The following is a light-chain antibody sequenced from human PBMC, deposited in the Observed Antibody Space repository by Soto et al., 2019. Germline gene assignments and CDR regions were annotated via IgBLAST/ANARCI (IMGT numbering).Light chain of an antibody. V-gene: IGKV1-33*01. Sequence: DIQMTQSPSSLSASVGDRVTITCQASQDISNYLNWYQQKPGKAPKLLIYDASNLETGVPSRFXXSGSXXXXXXXXXXLQPEDIATYYCQQYDNLPTFGGGTKVEIK. J-gene: IGKJ4*01. CDR3: QQYDNLPT. CDR1: QDISNY. CDR2: DAS.